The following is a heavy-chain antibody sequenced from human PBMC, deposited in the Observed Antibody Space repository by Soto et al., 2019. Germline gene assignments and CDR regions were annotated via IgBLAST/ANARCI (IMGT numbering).Heavy chain of an antibody. CDR3: AKGGPQCLVTSDVNY. Sequence: VQLVDSGGGVVQPGRSLRLSCAASGFTFSDYAIHWVRQAPGKGLEWVAVVSHDGSNTHYADSVKGRFTISRDSSKNTVSLEMTRMRAEDTSVYYCAKGGPQCLVTSDVNYWGQGALVTVSS. V-gene: IGHV3-30*18. CDR1: GFTFSDYA. J-gene: IGHJ4*02. D-gene: IGHD6-19*01. CDR2: VSHDGSNT.